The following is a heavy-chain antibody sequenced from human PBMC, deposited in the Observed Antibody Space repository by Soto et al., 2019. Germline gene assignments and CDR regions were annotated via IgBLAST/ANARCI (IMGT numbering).Heavy chain of an antibody. V-gene: IGHV2-5*02. D-gene: IGHD4-17*01. J-gene: IGHJ4*02. CDR3: AHCTLHDYGDYDPGTSHVFDS. CDR1: GFSLSNSGVG. CDR2: IYGDNDK. Sequence: SGPTLVNPTQTLTVTCTFSGFSLSNSGVGVAWIRQPPGKALEWLALIYGDNDKRYSPSLKTRLTITKDTSKNQVVLTMTNMDPVDTATYYCAHCTLHDYGDYDPGTSHVFDSWGQRTLVTVSS.